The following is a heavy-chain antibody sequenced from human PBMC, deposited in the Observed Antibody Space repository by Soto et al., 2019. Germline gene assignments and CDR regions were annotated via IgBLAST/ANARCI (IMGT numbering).Heavy chain of an antibody. CDR2: VSAYNGNT. Sequence: ASVKVSCKASGYIFSSYGISWVRQAPGQGLEWMGWVSAYNGNTNYPQKLQGRVTMTTDTSTSTAYMELSSLRSEDTAVYYCARDLYSSSWYRNGFDYWGQGTLVTVSS. CDR1: GYIFSSYG. J-gene: IGHJ4*02. V-gene: IGHV1-18*01. CDR3: ARDLYSSSWYRNGFDY. D-gene: IGHD6-13*01.